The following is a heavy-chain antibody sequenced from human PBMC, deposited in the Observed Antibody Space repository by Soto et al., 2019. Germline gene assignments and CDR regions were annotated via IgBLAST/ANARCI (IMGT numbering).Heavy chain of an antibody. CDR3: ARVSRGVYYYGSGSYYPFHYGMDV. D-gene: IGHD3-10*01. V-gene: IGHV1-18*01. Sequence: ASVKVSCKASGYTFTSYGISWVRQAPGQGPEWMGWISAYNGNTNYAQKLQGRVTMTTDKSTSTAYMELSSLRSDDTAVYYCARVSRGVYYYGSGSYYPFHYGMDVWGQGTTVTVSS. CDR2: ISAYNGNT. J-gene: IGHJ6*02. CDR1: GYTFTSYG.